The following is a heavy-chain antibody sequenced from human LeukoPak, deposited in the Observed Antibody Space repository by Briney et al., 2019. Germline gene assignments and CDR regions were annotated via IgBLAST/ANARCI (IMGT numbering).Heavy chain of an antibody. D-gene: IGHD2-21*02. CDR3: ARVPRGCGCDCAWFDP. V-gene: IGHV4-31*03. J-gene: IGHJ5*02. Sequence: SETLSLTCTVSGGSISSGGYYWSWIRQHPGKGLEWIGYIYYSGSTYYNPSLKSRVTISVDTSKNQFSLKLTSVTAADTAVYYCARVPRGCGCDCAWFDPWGQGTLVTVSS. CDR1: GGSISSGGYY. CDR2: IYYSGST.